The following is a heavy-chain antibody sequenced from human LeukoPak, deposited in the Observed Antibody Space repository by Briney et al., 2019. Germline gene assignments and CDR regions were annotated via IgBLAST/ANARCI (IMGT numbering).Heavy chain of an antibody. CDR1: GFTFSSYS. D-gene: IGHD2-8*02. Sequence: GGSLRLSCAASGFTFSSYSMNWVRQAPGKGLEWVSSISSSSSYIYHADSVKGRFTISRDNAKNSLYLQMNSLRAEDTAVYYCARDSPYGSGGLRDYWGQGTLVTVSS. J-gene: IGHJ4*02. V-gene: IGHV3-21*01. CDR3: ARDSPYGSGGLRDY. CDR2: ISSSSSYI.